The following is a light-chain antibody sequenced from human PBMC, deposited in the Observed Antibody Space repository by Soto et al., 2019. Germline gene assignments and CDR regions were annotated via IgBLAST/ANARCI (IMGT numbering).Light chain of an antibody. CDR2: KAS. J-gene: IGKJ1*01. CDR3: QHDRRASEA. CDR1: QTISSW. Sequence: DIQMTQSPSTLSGSVGDRVTITCRASQTISSWLAWYQQKPGKAPKLLIYKASTLKSGVPSRFSGSGSGTEFTLTISSLQPDELPTSSCQHDRRASEACGPVSKV. V-gene: IGKV1-5*03.